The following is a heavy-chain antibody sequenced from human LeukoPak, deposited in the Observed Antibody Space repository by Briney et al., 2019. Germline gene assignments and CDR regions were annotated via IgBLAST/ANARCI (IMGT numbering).Heavy chain of an antibody. J-gene: IGHJ4*02. CDR2: INHSGST. CDR1: GGSFSGYY. D-gene: IGHD3-9*01. V-gene: IGHV4-34*01. CDR3: ARGYYDILTGYPTDLYYFDY. Sequence: SETLSLTCAVYGGSFSGYYWSWIRQPPGKGLGWIGEINHSGSTNYNPSLKSRVTISVDTSKNQFSLKLSSVTAADTAVYYCARGYYDILTGYPTDLYYFDYWGQGTLVTVSS.